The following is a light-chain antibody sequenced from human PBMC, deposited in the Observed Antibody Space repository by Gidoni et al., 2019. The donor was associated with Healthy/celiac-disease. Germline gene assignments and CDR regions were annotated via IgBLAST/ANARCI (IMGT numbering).Light chain of an antibody. CDR2: WAS. CDR1: QSVLYCSNNKNY. J-gene: IGKJ2*01. Sequence: DTVMTQSPNSLPVSLGAMPTINCNSSQSVLYCSNNKNYLAWFQQKPGQPPKLLIYWASTRESGVPERFSGSGSGTDCTLTISSLQAGDVAVYYCQQYYSTPYTFGQGTKLEIK. V-gene: IGKV4-1*01. CDR3: QQYYSTPYT.